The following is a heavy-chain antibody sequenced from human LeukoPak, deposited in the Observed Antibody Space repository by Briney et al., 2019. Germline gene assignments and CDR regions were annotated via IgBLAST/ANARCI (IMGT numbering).Heavy chain of an antibody. D-gene: IGHD2-21*02. CDR3: AKSICGGDCSDHDAFDI. J-gene: IGHJ3*02. CDR2: ISYNGSNK. Sequence: PAGSLTLSCTASGFTFSSYCMRWIRQPPGKGLEWVAVISYNGSNKYYADSVKGRFIISRDNSKNTLYLQMNSLRAEDTAVYYCAKSICGGDCSDHDAFDIWGQGTMVTVSS. V-gene: IGHV3-30*18. CDR1: GFTFSSYC.